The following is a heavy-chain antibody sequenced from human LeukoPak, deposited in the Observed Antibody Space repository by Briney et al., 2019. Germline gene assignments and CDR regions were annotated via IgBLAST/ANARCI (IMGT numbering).Heavy chain of an antibody. CDR2: ITTSDGNT. V-gene: IGHV3-23*01. D-gene: IGHD7-27*01. CDR1: GFTFSSYA. CDR3: AKDGGLWVSAHWGDS. J-gene: IGHJ4*02. Sequence: GGSLRLSCAASGFTFSSYAMTWVRQAPGKGLEWVSTITTSDGNTYYADSVKGRFTVSRDNSKNTLFLQMNSLRAEDTAVYYCAKDGGLWVSAHWGDSWGRGTLVTVSS.